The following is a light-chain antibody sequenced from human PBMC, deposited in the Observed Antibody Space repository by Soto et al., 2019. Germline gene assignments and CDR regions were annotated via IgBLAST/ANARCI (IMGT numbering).Light chain of an antibody. Sequence: EIVLTQSPGTLSLSPGEGATLSCRASQSVGGTFLAWYQQKGGQAPRLLIHGASNRATGIPDRFSGSGSVTDFTLTISRLEPEDLAVYYCQQYGGSPRTFGQGTKVEV. CDR3: QQYGGSPRT. CDR1: QSVGGTF. J-gene: IGKJ1*01. V-gene: IGKV3-20*01. CDR2: GAS.